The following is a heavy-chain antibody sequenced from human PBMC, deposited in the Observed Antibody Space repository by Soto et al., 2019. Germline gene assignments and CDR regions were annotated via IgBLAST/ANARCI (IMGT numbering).Heavy chain of an antibody. D-gene: IGHD4-17*01. CDR1: GYTFTSYG. J-gene: IGHJ4*02. Sequence: QVQLVQSGVEVEKPGASVKVSCKASGYTFTSYGISWVRQAPGQGLEGMGWISAYNGNTNYAQKFQGRVTMTTDTSTSTAYMELRSLRFDDTAVYYCARDAPTVTTGGPDYWGQGTLVTVSS. CDR3: ARDAPTVTTGGPDY. CDR2: ISAYNGNT. V-gene: IGHV1-18*01.